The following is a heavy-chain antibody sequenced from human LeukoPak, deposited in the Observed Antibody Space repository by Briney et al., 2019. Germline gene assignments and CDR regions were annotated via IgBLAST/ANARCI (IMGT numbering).Heavy chain of an antibody. J-gene: IGHJ4*02. Sequence: ASVKVSCKASGYTFTSYYMHWVRQAPGQGLEWMGWISAYNGNTNYAQKLQGRVTMTTDTSTSTAYMELRGLRSDDTAVYYCARDWGSFIHGCSSSWYGYWGQGTLVTVSS. CDR1: GYTFTSYY. V-gene: IGHV1-18*04. CDR3: ARDWGSFIHGCSSSWYGY. CDR2: ISAYNGNT. D-gene: IGHD6-13*01.